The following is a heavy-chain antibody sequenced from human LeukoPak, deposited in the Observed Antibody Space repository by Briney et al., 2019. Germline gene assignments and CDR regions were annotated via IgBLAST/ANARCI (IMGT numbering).Heavy chain of an antibody. CDR3: ARERQWLGSDY. D-gene: IGHD6-19*01. V-gene: IGHV3-21*01. J-gene: IGHJ4*02. Sequence: GGSLRLSCAASGFTFSSYSMNWVRQAPGKWLEWVSSISSSSSYIYYADSVKGRFTISRDNAKNSLYLQMNSLRAEDTAVYYCARERQWLGSDYWGQGTLVTVSS. CDR1: GFTFSSYS. CDR2: ISSSSSYI.